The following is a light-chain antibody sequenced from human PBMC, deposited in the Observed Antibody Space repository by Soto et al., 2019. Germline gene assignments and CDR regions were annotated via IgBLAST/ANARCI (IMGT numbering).Light chain of an antibody. J-gene: IGKJ4*01. CDR2: GAS. V-gene: IGKV3-15*01. Sequence: ETVMTQSPAILSMSPGERATLSCRASQSLNSDLAWYQQKPGQAPRLLIYGASTRATGIPGRFSGSGSGTEFTLTISSLQSEDFAVYYCQQYNSWPLTFGGGTKVDIK. CDR1: QSLNSD. CDR3: QQYNSWPLT.